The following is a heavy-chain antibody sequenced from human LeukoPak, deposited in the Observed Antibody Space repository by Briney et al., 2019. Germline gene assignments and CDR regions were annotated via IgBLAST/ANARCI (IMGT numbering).Heavy chain of an antibody. Sequence: GSLRLSCAASGFTFSSYWMSWVRQAPGKGLEWVANIKQDGSEKYYVDSVKGRFTISRDNAKNSLYLQMNSLRAEDTAVYYCARAPCDFWSGYCQWIRIDYWGQGTLVTVSS. CDR1: GFTFSSYW. J-gene: IGHJ4*02. V-gene: IGHV3-7*01. D-gene: IGHD3-3*01. CDR3: ARAPCDFWSGYCQWIRIDY. CDR2: IKQDGSEK.